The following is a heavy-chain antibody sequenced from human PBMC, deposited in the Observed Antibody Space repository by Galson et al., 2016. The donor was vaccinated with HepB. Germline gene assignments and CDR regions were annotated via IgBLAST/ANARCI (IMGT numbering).Heavy chain of an antibody. D-gene: IGHD4-17*01. J-gene: IGHJ6*02. CDR1: GFTFSNAW. V-gene: IGHV3-15*01. CDR3: TTEDGDYLVYYYYGMDV. CDR2: IKSKTDGGTT. Sequence: SLRLSCAASGFTFSNAWMSWVRQAPGKGLEWVGRIKSKTDGGTTDYTAPVKGRFIISRDDSKNMLYLQMNSLRSEDTAVYYCTTEDGDYLVYYYYGMDVWGQGTTVTVSS.